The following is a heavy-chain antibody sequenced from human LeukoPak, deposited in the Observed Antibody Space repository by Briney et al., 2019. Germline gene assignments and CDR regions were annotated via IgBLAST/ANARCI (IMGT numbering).Heavy chain of an antibody. CDR1: GRYW. CDR2: IKYDESEK. J-gene: IGHJ4*02. D-gene: IGHD2-2*01. CDR3: ARGRDASY. V-gene: IGHV3-7*01. Sequence: GGSLRLSCAASGRYWMTWVRQAPGQGLEWVANIKYDESEKYLVDSVKGRFIISRDNAKNSVFLQMNSLKVEDTAVYFCARGRDASYWGQGIQVTVSS.